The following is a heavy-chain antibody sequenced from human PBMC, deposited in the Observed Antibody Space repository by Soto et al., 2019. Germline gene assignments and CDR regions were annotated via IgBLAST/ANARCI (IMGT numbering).Heavy chain of an antibody. Sequence: QVQLQESGPGLVKPSQTLSLTCTVSGGSISSGGYYWSWIRQHPGKGLEWIGYIYYSGSTYYNPSLKSRVTISVDTSKNQFSRKLSSVTAADTAVYYCARGPGGYCSSTSCKRRGWFDPWGQGTLVTVSS. CDR3: ARGPGGYCSSTSCKRRGWFDP. J-gene: IGHJ5*02. CDR2: IYYSGST. V-gene: IGHV4-31*03. D-gene: IGHD2-2*01. CDR1: GGSISSGGYY.